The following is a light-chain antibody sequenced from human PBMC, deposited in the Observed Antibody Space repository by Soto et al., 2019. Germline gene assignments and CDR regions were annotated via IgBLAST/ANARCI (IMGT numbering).Light chain of an antibody. Sequence: EIVLTQSPGTLSLSPGERATFSCRASQSVSSNYLAWYQQKPGQAPRILIYDASNRATGIPARFSGSGSGTDFTLTISSLQSEDFAVYYCQQYNNWPPITFGQGTRLEIK. J-gene: IGKJ5*01. CDR3: QQYNNWPPIT. CDR1: QSVSSN. CDR2: DAS. V-gene: IGKV3D-15*01.